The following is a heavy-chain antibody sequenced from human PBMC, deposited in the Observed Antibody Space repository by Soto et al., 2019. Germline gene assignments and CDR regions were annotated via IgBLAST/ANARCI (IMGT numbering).Heavy chain of an antibody. J-gene: IGHJ6*02. Sequence: SETLSLTCTVSGGSISSGGDYWSWIRQHPGKGLEWIGYIYYRGSTYYNPSLKSRVTISVDTSKNQFSLKLSSVTAADTALYYCARDLRERTLAAPTYYYYGMDVWGQGTMVTVSS. V-gene: IGHV4-31*03. CDR1: GGSISSGGDY. CDR3: ARDLRERTLAAPTYYYYGMDV. CDR2: IYYRGST. D-gene: IGHD6-13*01.